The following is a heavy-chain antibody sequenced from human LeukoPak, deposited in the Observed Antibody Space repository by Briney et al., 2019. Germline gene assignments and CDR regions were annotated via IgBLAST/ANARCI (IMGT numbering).Heavy chain of an antibody. V-gene: IGHV1-2*02. CDR3: ARASYDSSGYYYVSRPYFDY. CDR2: INPNSGGT. Sequence: GASVKVSCKASGYTFTSYYKHWVRQAPGQGLEWMGWINPNSGGTNYAQKFQGRVTMTRDTSISTAYMELSRLRSDDTAVYYCARASYDSSGYYYVSRPYFDYWGQGTLVTVSS. J-gene: IGHJ4*02. CDR1: GYTFTSYY. D-gene: IGHD3-22*01.